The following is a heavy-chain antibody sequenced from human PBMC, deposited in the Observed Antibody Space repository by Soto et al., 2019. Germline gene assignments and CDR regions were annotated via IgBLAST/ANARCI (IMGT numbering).Heavy chain of an antibody. D-gene: IGHD5-18*01. V-gene: IGHV1-69*13. CDR1: GGTFSSYA. CDR2: IIPIFGTA. CDR3: ARDSKAMGIYYYYYGMDV. J-gene: IGHJ6*02. Sequence: SVKVSCKASGGTFSSYAISWVRQAPGQGLEWMGGIIPIFGTANYAQKFQGRVTITADESTRTAYMELSSLRSEDTAVYYCARDSKAMGIYYYYYGMDVWGQGTTVTVSS.